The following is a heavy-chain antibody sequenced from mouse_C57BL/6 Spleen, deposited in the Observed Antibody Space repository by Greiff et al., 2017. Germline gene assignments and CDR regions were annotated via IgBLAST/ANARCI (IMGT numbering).Heavy chain of an antibody. CDR3: ARDDGYYAWFAY. D-gene: IGHD2-3*01. CDR2: IDPSDSET. V-gene: IGHV1-52*01. J-gene: IGHJ3*01. CDR1: GYTFTSYW. Sequence: QVHVKQPGAELVRPGSSVKLSCKASGYTFTSYWMHWVKQRPIQGLEWIGNIDPSDSETHYNQKFKDKATLTVDKSSSTAYMQLSSLTSEDSAVYYCARDDGYYAWFAYWGQGTLVTVSA.